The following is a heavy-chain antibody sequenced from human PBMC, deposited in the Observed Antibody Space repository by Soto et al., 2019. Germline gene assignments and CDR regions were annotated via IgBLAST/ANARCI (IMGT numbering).Heavy chain of an antibody. CDR2: MNPNSGNT. Sequence: ASVKVSCKASGYTFTSYDINWVRQATGQGLEWLGWMNPNSGNTAYAQKFQGRVTMTRNTSISTAYMELSSLRSEDTAVYYCASSLIESGDFDVWGQGTTVTVSS. D-gene: IGHD2-21*01. CDR1: GYTFTSYD. CDR3: ASSLIESGDFDV. J-gene: IGHJ6*02. V-gene: IGHV1-8*01.